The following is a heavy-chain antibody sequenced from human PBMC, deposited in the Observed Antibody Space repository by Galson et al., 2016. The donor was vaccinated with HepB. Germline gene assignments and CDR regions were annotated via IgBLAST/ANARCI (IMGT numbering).Heavy chain of an antibody. Sequence: SVKVSCKASGYAFNSYGISWFRQAPGQGLQWMGVISPYNTNTNFAQKFQGRVTLTTDTSTSTAYMELRSLTSDDTAVYYCARDSNPYIVVVATSKTYGIDVWGQGTTVTVSS. CDR2: ISPYNTNT. V-gene: IGHV1-18*04. CDR3: ARDSNPYIVVVATSKTYGIDV. D-gene: IGHD2-15*01. CDR1: GYAFNSYG. J-gene: IGHJ6*02.